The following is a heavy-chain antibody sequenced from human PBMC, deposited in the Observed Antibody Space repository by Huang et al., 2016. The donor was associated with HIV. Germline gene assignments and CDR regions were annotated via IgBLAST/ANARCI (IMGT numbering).Heavy chain of an antibody. V-gene: IGHV3-30*03. Sequence: QVQLVESGGGVVQPGRSLRLSCAGSGFIFSNYGMHWVRQAPGKGLDWVALISYDGSNKYYTDSVKVRFSISRDNSKNTLYLQMNSLRAEDTAVYYCALKGDSSGWEYFRHWGQGTLVTVSS. CDR1: GFIFSNYG. CDR3: ALKGDSSGWEYFRH. D-gene: IGHD6-19*01. CDR2: ISYDGSNK. J-gene: IGHJ1*01.